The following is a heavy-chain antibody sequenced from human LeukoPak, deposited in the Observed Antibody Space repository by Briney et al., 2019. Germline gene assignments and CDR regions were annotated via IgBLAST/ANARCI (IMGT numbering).Heavy chain of an antibody. J-gene: IGHJ4*02. CDR3: ARPRGCGSARCNNFDY. D-gene: IGHD2-2*01. CDR1: GFTFSRYW. CDR2: IKQDGSDI. Sequence: PGGSLRLSCAVSGFTFSRYWMSWVRQAPGKGLEWVVNIKQDGSDIFYVESVKGRFIISRANARNSLYLQMSNLRAEDTAVYYCARPRGCGSARCNNFDYWGQGTLVTVSS. V-gene: IGHV3-7*01.